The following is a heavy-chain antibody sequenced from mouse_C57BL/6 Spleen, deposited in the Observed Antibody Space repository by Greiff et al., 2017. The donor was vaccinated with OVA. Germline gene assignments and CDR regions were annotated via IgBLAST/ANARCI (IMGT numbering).Heavy chain of an antibody. V-gene: IGHV6-3*01. Sequence: EVKVEESGGGLVQPGGSMKLSCVASGFTFSNYWMNWVRQSPEKGLEWVAQIRLKSDNYATHYAESVKGRFTISRDDSKSSVYLQMNNLRAEDTGIYYCTGGYYYGSSPFAYWGQGTLVTVSA. CDR3: TGGYYYGSSPFAY. J-gene: IGHJ3*01. CDR1: GFTFSNYW. D-gene: IGHD1-1*01. CDR2: IRLKSDNYAT.